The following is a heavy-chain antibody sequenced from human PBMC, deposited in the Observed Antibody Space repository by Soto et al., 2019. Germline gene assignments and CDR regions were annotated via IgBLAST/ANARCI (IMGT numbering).Heavy chain of an antibody. CDR3: ARDPKLLLEYYFDL. V-gene: IGHV3-33*01. CDR1: GFNFSRYG. J-gene: IGHJ4*02. Sequence: VQLVESGGGVVQPGRSLRLSYAASGFNFSRYGMHWVRQAPGKGLEWVAVIWSDGRYKNYGDSVKGRFTISRDNSKNTRDLVMNLLRAEDTAMYYCARDPKLLLEYYFDLWGQGTLVTVSS. D-gene: IGHD3-22*01. CDR2: IWSDGRYK.